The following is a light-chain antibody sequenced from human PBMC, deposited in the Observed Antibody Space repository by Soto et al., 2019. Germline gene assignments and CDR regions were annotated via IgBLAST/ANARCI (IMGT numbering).Light chain of an antibody. CDR2: DVT. J-gene: IGLJ1*01. Sequence: QSVLTQPASVSGSPGQSITISCTGTSSDVGGYDYVSWYQQHPGKAPKLMIYDVTNRPSGVSNRFSGSKSGNTASLTISGLQAEDDADYYCISYASSNTYVFGAGTKVTVL. CDR3: ISYASSNTYV. V-gene: IGLV2-14*01. CDR1: SSDVGGYDY.